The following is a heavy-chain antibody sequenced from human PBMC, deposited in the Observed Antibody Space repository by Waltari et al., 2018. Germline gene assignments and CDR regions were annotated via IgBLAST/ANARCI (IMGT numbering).Heavy chain of an antibody. J-gene: IGHJ4*02. V-gene: IGHV1-2*06. D-gene: IGHD3-22*01. CDR2: INPNSGGT. CDR3: ARGYYDSSGYLGY. Sequence: QVQLVQSGAEVKKPGASVKVSCKASGYTFTGYYVHWVRQAPGQGLEWMGRINPNSGGTNYAQKFRGRVTMTRDTSISTAYMELSRLRSDDTAVYYCARGYYDSSGYLGYWGQGTLVTVSS. CDR1: GYTFTGYY.